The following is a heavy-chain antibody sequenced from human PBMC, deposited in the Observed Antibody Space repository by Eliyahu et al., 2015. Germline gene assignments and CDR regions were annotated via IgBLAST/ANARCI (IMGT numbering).Heavy chain of an antibody. D-gene: IGHD2-15*01. CDR2: ISAKNGNT. V-gene: IGHV1-18*01. Sequence: QVQLMQSGDEVKKPGASVKVXCKAXGYTFTTYXXTWVRXATGQGLEWMGWISAKNGNTNYAQRLQGRVTMTRDTSTSTAYMELRSLTSDDTAVYYCARERYSMGYWGQGTLITVSA. J-gene: IGHJ4*02. CDR3: ARERYSMGY. CDR1: GYTFTTYX.